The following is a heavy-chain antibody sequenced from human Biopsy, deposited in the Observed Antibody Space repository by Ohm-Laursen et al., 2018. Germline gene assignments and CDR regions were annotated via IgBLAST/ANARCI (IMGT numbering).Heavy chain of an antibody. CDR3: ARNTGWYGDLYYFDY. CDR1: GYTFTTYG. D-gene: IGHD6-19*01. Sequence: SVKVSCNASGYTFTTYGISWVRQAPGQGLEWMGMINPSGSTTSYPQIFQGRVTMTRDTSKSTVYMELSSLRSADTAVYFCARNTGWYGDLYYFDYWGQGTLVTVSS. V-gene: IGHV1-46*01. J-gene: IGHJ4*02. CDR2: INPSGSTT.